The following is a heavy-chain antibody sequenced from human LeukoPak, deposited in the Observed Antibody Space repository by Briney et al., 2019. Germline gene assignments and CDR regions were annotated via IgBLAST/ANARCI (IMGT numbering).Heavy chain of an antibody. V-gene: IGHV3-23*01. CDR1: GFTFSSYA. Sequence: TGGSLRLSCAASGFTFSSYAVSWVRQAPGKGLEWVSAISGSGGSTYYADSVKGRFTISRDNSKNTLYLQMNSLRAEDTAVYYCAKSTYGYNMYYFDYWGQGTLVTVSS. D-gene: IGHD5-24*01. CDR3: AKSTYGYNMYYFDY. CDR2: ISGSGGST. J-gene: IGHJ4*02.